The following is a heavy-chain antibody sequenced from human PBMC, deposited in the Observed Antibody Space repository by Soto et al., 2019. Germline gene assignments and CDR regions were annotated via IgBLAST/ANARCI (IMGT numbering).Heavy chain of an antibody. J-gene: IGHJ5*02. Sequence: GGSLRLSCAASGFTFSSYAMTWVRQAPGKGLEWVSSLSSSGGSTYYTNSVKGRFTISRDNSENTLYLQINSLRADDTAVYYCAKGTAGMHHYPFDQWGQGTLVTLSS. V-gene: IGHV3-23*01. CDR3: AKGTAGMHHYPFDQ. CDR1: GFTFSSYA. CDR2: LSSSGGST. D-gene: IGHD2-21*02.